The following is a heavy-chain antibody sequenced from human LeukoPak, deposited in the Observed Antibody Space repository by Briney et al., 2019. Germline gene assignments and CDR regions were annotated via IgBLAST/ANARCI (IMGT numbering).Heavy chain of an antibody. D-gene: IGHD3-10*01. Sequence: GGSLRLSCAASGFSFSSYAMTWARQAPVKGLEWVSAISGDGTRTYYADSVKGRFTISRDNSKNTLYLQMNSLRAEDTAVYYCAKSMVRGVTPYWGQGTLVTVSS. V-gene: IGHV3-23*01. CDR1: GFSFSSYA. J-gene: IGHJ4*02. CDR3: AKSMVRGVTPY. CDR2: ISGDGTRT.